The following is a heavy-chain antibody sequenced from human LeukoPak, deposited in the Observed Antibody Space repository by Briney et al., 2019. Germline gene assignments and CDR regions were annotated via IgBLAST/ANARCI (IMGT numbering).Heavy chain of an antibody. CDR3: AKKPTPRIVGAHYYFDY. D-gene: IGHD1-26*01. CDR2: ISGSGGTT. Sequence: PGGSLRLSCAASGFTFSSYSMSWVRQAPGKGLEWVSVISGSGGTTYYADSVKGRFTISRDNSKNTLYLQMNSLRAEDTAIYYCAKKPTPRIVGAHYYFDYWGQGTLVTVSS. V-gene: IGHV3-23*01. CDR1: GFTFSSYS. J-gene: IGHJ4*02.